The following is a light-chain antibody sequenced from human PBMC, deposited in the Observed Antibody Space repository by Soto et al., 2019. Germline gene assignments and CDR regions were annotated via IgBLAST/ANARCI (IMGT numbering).Light chain of an antibody. Sequence: VVMTQSPLSLPVTLGQPASIACRSSQSLVYSNGNTYVHWFQQSPGQPPRRLLYKVSNRDSGVPDRFSGSGSGTAFTLRIIRVEAEDVGVYYCMQGTHWPPTFGQGTKVEI. CDR1: QSLVYSNGNTY. J-gene: IGKJ1*01. CDR3: MQGTHWPPT. V-gene: IGKV2-30*01. CDR2: KVS.